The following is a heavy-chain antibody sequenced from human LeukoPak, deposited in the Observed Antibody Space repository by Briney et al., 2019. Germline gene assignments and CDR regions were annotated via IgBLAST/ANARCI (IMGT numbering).Heavy chain of an antibody. CDR3: ARAEDCSGGSCYFN. CDR2: INAGNGNT. D-gene: IGHD2-15*01. Sequence: ASVKLSCKASGYIFTIYAMHWVRQAPGQRLEWMGWINAGNGNTKYSQKFQGRVTITRDTSASTAYMELSSLRSEDTAVYYCARAEDCSGGSCYFNWGQGTLVTVSS. J-gene: IGHJ4*02. V-gene: IGHV1-3*01. CDR1: GYIFTIYA.